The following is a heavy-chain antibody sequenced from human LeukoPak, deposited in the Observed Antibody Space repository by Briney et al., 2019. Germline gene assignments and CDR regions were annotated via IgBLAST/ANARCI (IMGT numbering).Heavy chain of an antibody. CDR2: INPDSGGT. CDR3: ARGDNRYYDILTGYIGTDY. CDR1: GYTFTGYF. D-gene: IGHD3-9*01. V-gene: IGHV1-2*02. J-gene: IGHJ4*02. Sequence: ASVKVSCKASGYTFTGYFIHWVRQAPGQGLEWMGWINPDSGGTNYAQKFQGRVTMTRDTSISTAYMELSRLRSDDTAVYYCARGDNRYYDILTGYIGTDYWGQGTLVTVSS.